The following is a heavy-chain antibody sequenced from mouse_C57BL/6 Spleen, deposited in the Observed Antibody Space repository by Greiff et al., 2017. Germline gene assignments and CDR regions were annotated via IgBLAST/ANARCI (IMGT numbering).Heavy chain of an antibody. J-gene: IGHJ3*01. V-gene: IGHV1-55*01. D-gene: IGHD3-2*02. CDR3: ARGSSGYQYAY. CDR1: GYNFTSDW. Sequence: VQLQQPGAELVKPGASVKMSCTASGYNFTSDWIPWVKQRPGQGLEWIGEIYPGSGSTNYNEKFKSKATLTVDTSSSTAYMQLSSLTSEASAVYACARGSSGYQYAYWGQGTLVTVSA. CDR2: IYPGSGST.